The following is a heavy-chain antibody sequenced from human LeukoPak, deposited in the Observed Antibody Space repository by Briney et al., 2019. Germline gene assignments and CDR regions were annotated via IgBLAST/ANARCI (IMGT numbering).Heavy chain of an antibody. V-gene: IGHV1-46*01. CDR3: ARDQEGFDY. Sequence: ASVKVSCKASGYTFTSNYIHWVRQAPGQGLEWMGMVYPRDGSTSYAQKFQGRVTVTRDTSTSTVHMELSGPRSEDTAVYYCARDQEGFDYWGQGTLVTVSS. CDR2: VYPRDGST. J-gene: IGHJ4*02. CDR1: GYTFTSNY.